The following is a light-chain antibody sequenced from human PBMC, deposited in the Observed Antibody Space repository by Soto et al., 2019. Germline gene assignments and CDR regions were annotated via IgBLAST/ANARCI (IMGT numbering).Light chain of an antibody. J-gene: IGKJ1*01. CDR2: KAS. Sequence: DIQMTQSPSTLSASVGDRVTITCRASQSISSWLAWYQQKPGKAPKLLIYKASSLESGVPSRFSGSGSETEFTLTISSLLPDNFTTYYGQQYNSYWTFGQGT. CDR1: QSISSW. CDR3: QQYNSYWT. V-gene: IGKV1-5*03.